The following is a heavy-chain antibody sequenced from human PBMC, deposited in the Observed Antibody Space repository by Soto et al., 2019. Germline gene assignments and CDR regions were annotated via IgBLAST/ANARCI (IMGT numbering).Heavy chain of an antibody. D-gene: IGHD6-19*01. J-gene: IGHJ4*02. Sequence: QVQLVESGGGVVQHGRSLRLSCVASGFTFSDYGMHWVRQAPGKGLEWVAVISYDGSTQYYADSVKGRLTISRDNSKNTLYLQMNSLRAEDTAVYYCAKEVSSGCPDYWGQGTLVTVSS. CDR3: AKEVSSGCPDY. V-gene: IGHV3-30*18. CDR2: ISYDGSTQ. CDR1: GFTFSDYG.